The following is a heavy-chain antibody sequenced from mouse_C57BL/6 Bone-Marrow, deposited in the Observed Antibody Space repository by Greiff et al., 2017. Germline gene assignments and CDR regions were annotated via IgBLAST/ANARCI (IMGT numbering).Heavy chain of an antibody. CDR3: ANLTGTTGFAY. Sequence: VQLQQSGAELARPGASVKLSCKASGYTFTSYGISWVKQRTGQGLEWIGEIYPSSGNTYYNEKFKGKATLTADKSSSTAYMELRSLTSEDSAVYFCANLTGTTGFAYWGQGTLVTVSA. CDR1: GYTFTSYG. D-gene: IGHD4-1*01. CDR2: IYPSSGNT. J-gene: IGHJ3*01. V-gene: IGHV1-81*01.